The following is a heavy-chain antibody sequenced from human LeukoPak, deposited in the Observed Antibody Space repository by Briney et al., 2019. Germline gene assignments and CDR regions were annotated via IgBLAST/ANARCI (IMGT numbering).Heavy chain of an antibody. CDR2: IYTSGST. J-gene: IGHJ6*03. CDR3: ARGDYDFWSGYPISYYYYYMDV. Sequence: SETLSLTCTVSGGSISSGSYYWSWLRQPAGKGLEWIGRIYTSGSTNYNPSLKSRVTISVDTSKNQFSLKLSSVTAADTAVYYCARGDYDFWSGYPISYYYYYMDVWGKGTTVTVSS. CDR1: GGSISSGSYY. V-gene: IGHV4-61*02. D-gene: IGHD3-3*01.